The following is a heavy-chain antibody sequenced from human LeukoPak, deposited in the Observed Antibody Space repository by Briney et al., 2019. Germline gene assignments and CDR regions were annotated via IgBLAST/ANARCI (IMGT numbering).Heavy chain of an antibody. CDR1: GGSFSGYY. CDR2: INHSGST. D-gene: IGHD3-22*01. CDR3: ASDSSGYYYY. J-gene: IGHJ4*02. V-gene: IGHV4-34*01. Sequence: SETLSLTCAVYGGSFSGYYWSWIRQPPGKGLEWIGEINHSGSTNYNPSLKSRVTISVDTSKNQFSLKLSSVTAADTAVYYCASDSSGYYYYWGQGTLVTVSS.